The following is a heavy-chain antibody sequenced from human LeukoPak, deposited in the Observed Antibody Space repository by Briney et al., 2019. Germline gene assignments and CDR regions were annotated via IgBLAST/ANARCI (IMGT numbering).Heavy chain of an antibody. CDR2: IYYSGST. CDR1: GGSISSSSYY. CDR3: ARRADFWSGPTPHFDY. Sequence: SETLSLTCTVSGGSISSSSYYWSWIRQPPGKGLEWIGSIYYSGSTYYNPSLKSRVTISVDTSKNQFSLKLSSVTAADTAVYYCARRADFWSGPTPHFDYWGQGTLVTVSS. V-gene: IGHV4-39*01. J-gene: IGHJ4*02. D-gene: IGHD3-3*01.